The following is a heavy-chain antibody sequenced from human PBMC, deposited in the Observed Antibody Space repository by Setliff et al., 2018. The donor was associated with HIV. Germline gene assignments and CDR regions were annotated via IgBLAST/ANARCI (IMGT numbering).Heavy chain of an antibody. CDR3: ARATGPTYYFDY. J-gene: IGHJ4*02. CDR2: INVGGST. CDR1: GGSFSGYY. Sequence: SETLSLTCAVYGGSFSGYYWSWIRQPPGEGLEWIGEINVGGSTKYNPSLKSRVTLSLDTSKNQFSLRMTSLTAADTAQCYCARATGPTYYFDYWGQGTLVTVSS. V-gene: IGHV4-34*01.